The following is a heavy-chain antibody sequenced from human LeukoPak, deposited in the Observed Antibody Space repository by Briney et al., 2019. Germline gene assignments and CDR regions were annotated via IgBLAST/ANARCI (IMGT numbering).Heavy chain of an antibody. Sequence: ASVKVSCKASGYTFTSYGISWVRQAPGQGLEWMGWISAYNGNTNNAQKFQGRVTMTTDTATSTVYMELRSPRSNDTAVYYCARDKRRYTSGWSLFDYWGQGTLVTVS. CDR3: ARDKRRYTSGWSLFDY. CDR2: ISAYNGNT. V-gene: IGHV1-18*01. CDR1: GYTFTSYG. D-gene: IGHD6-19*01. J-gene: IGHJ4*02.